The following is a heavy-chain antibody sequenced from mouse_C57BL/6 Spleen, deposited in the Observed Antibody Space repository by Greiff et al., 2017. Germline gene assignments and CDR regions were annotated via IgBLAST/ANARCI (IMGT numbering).Heavy chain of an antibody. CDR2: IYPSNSET. J-gene: IGHJ1*03. Sequence: QVQLQQPGAELVRPGSSVKLSCKASGYTFTSYWMDWVKQRPGQGLEWIGNIYPSNSETHYNQKFKDKATLTVDKSSSTAYMQLSSLTSEDSAVYYCARRGRYYGSSYWYFDVWGTGTTVTVSS. CDR3: ARRGRYYGSSYWYFDV. D-gene: IGHD1-1*01. V-gene: IGHV1-61*01. CDR1: GYTFTSYW.